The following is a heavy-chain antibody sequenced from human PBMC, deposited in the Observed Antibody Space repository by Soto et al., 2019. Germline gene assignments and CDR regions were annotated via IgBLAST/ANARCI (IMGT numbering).Heavy chain of an antibody. CDR3: ARGPRGYVYYHGMDV. CDR2: IDTSGTT. D-gene: IGHD3-10*01. CDR1: GGSISSYY. Sequence: LSLTCTVSGGSISSYYVSWIRQSAGKGLEWIGRIDTSGTTNYNPSLKSRVTMSVDASKNHFSLNLSSVTAAGTAVYYCARGPRGYVYYHGMDVWGQGTTVTVSS. V-gene: IGHV4-4*07. J-gene: IGHJ6*02.